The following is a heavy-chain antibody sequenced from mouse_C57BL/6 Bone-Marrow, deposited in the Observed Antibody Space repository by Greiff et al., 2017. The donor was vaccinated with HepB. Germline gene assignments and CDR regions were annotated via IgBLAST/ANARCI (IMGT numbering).Heavy chain of an antibody. J-gene: IGHJ2*01. CDR1: GYTFTSYW. V-gene: IGHV1-69*01. CDR2: IDPSDSYT. D-gene: IGHD3-2*02. Sequence: QVQLQQPGAELVMPGASVKLSCKASGYTFTSYWMHWVKQRPGQGLEWIGEIDPSDSYTNYNQKFKGKSTLTVDKSSSTAYMQLSSLTSEDSAVYYYARSALRLPYFDYWGQGTTLTVSS. CDR3: ARSALRLPYFDY.